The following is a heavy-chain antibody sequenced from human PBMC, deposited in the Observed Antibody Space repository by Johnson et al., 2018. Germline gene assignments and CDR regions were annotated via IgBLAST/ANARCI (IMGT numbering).Heavy chain of an antibody. D-gene: IGHD2-21*02. J-gene: IGHJ3*02. CDR2: ISYAGYNK. CDR3: VKVLTVGGDAFDI. V-gene: IGHV3-30*18. CDR1: GFTFSSYG. Sequence: QVQLVESGGGVVQPGRSLRLSCAASGFTFSSYGMNWVRQAPGKGLEWVAVISYAGYNKYYADSVKGRFTISRNNSKNTVYLQMNSLRAEATAVYFCVKVLTVGGDAFDIWGQGTMVTVSS.